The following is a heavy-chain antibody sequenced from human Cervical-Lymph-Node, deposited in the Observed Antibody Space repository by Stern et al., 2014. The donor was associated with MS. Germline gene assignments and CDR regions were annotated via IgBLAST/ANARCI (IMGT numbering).Heavy chain of an antibody. J-gene: IGHJ6*02. D-gene: IGHD6-6*01. CDR2: INPNSGGK. CDR3: ARGATRGEYSSSSVYYYGMDV. CDR1: GYTFTDYY. V-gene: IGHV1-2*06. Sequence: QVQLVQSGAEVKKPGASVKVSCKASGYTFTDYYIYWVRQAPGQGLEWMGRINPNSGGKHYAQKIHGRVNRTRDKSISIAYMALSRLRSDDTAVYYCARGATRGEYSSSSVYYYGMDVWGPGTTVTVSS.